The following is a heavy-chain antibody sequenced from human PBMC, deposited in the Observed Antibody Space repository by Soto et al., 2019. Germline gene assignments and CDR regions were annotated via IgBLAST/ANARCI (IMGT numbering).Heavy chain of an antibody. V-gene: IGHV3-23*01. CDR3: AKEAGHSQPFDY. CDR1: GFIFRNYG. Sequence: GGSLRLSCAASGFIFRNYGLAWVRQSPGKGLEFVSAISASGDATYYADPVKGRFTISRDNSENTLSLQMNSLGAEDTAVFYCAKEAGHSQPFDYWGLGTLVTVSS. CDR2: ISASGDAT. D-gene: IGHD6-13*01. J-gene: IGHJ4*02.